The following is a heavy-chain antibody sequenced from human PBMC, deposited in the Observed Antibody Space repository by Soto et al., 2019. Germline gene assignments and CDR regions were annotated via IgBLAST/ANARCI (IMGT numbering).Heavy chain of an antibody. CDR2: IYPGDSDT. Sequence: GESLKISCKGSGYSFTSYWIGWVRQMPGKGLEWMGIIYPGDSDTRYSPSFQGQVTISADKSISTAYLRWSSLKASDTAMYYCARPHTGYYYGMDVWGQGTTVTVSS. CDR1: GYSFTSYW. V-gene: IGHV5-51*01. J-gene: IGHJ6*02. CDR3: ARPHTGYYYGMDV. D-gene: IGHD2-2*02.